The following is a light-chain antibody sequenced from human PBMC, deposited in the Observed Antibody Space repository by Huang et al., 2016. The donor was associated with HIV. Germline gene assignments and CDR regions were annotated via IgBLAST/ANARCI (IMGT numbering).Light chain of an antibody. CDR1: QGISSY. CDR3: QQLNSYPLT. CDR2: AAS. V-gene: IGKV1-9*01. J-gene: IGKJ4*01. Sequence: IQLTQSPSSLSASVGERVTITCRASQGISSYLAWYQQKPGKAPKLLIYAASTLQSGVPSRLSGSGSGTDFTLTISSLQPEDFATYYCQQLNSYPLTFGGGTKVEIK.